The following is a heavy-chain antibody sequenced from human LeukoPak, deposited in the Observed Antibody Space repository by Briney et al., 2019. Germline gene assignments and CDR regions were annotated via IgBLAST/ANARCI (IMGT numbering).Heavy chain of an antibody. V-gene: IGHV1-8*01. CDR1: GYTFTSYD. CDR2: MNPNSGNT. CDR3: ARAPARYYYGSGPPDDY. J-gene: IGHJ4*02. D-gene: IGHD3-10*01. Sequence: SVKSSCKASGYTFTSYDINWVRQATGQGLEWMGWMNPNSGNTGYAQKFQGRVTMTRNTSISTAYMELSSLRSEDTAVYYCARAPARYYYGSGPPDDYWGQGTLVTVSS.